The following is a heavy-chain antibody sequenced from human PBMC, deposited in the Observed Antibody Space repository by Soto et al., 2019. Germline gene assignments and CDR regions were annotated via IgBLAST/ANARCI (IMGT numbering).Heavy chain of an antibody. V-gene: IGHV3-7*01. J-gene: IGHJ3*02. CDR1: GFSFSYYW. CDR2: IQETGREK. CDR3: ATYRYCDNGGCRWGFDI. Sequence: EVQLAESGGDLVQPGGSLRLSCAASGFSFSYYWMYWVRQAPGKGLEWVANIQETGREKNNVDSVRGRFAISRDNANNSLYLHMKSLTADDTAVYYCATYRYCDNGGCRWGFDIWGQGTVVTVSS. D-gene: IGHD2-8*01.